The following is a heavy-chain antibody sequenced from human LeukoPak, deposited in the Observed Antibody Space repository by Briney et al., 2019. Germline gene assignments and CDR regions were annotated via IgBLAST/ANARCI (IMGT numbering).Heavy chain of an antibody. D-gene: IGHD1-14*01. J-gene: IGHJ6*02. Sequence: GGSLRLSCVASGFTFTSYEMNWVRQAPGKGLEWVSYISASGRTIYYADSVKGRFTISRDNAENSLSLQMNSLRAEDTAVYYCAKVSVMKTGPYYYYYGMDVWGQGTTVTVSS. CDR3: AKVSVMKTGPYYYYYGMDV. CDR1: GFTFTSYE. CDR2: ISASGRTI. V-gene: IGHV3-48*03.